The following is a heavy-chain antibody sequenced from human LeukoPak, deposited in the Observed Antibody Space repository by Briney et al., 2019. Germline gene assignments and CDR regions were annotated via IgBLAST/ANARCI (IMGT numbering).Heavy chain of an antibody. CDR2: IDSSGGYM. CDR3: LRGDRRDY. J-gene: IGHJ4*02. Sequence: GGSLRLSCAASGFTFNTCSMNWARQAPGKGLEWVSSIDSSGGYMFYTDSVKGRFIISRDNAKDSLYLQMNNLRAEDTAVYYCLRGDRRDYWGQGTLVTVSS. CDR1: GFTFNTCS. V-gene: IGHV3-21*06.